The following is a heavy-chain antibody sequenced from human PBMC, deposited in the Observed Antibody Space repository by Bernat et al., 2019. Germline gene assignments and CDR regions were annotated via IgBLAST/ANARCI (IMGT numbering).Heavy chain of an antibody. CDR3: AKENTWDVDTAMPGDY. V-gene: IGHV3-23*04. Sequence: EIHLVESGGGLVQPGGSLRLSCAASGFTFNNYAMSWVRQAPGKGLEWVSAISGSGGSTYYADAVKGRFTISRDNSKNTLYLQMNSLRAEDTAVYYCAKENTWDVDTAMPGDYWGQGTLVTVSS. CDR1: GFTFNNYA. D-gene: IGHD5-18*01. J-gene: IGHJ4*02. CDR2: ISGSGGST.